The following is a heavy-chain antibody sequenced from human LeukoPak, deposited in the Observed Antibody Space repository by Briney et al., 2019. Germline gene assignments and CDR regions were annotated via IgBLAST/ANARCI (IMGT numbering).Heavy chain of an antibody. Sequence: PGGSLTLSCAASGFTFSYHWMTWVRQAPGEGLEWVANIKNNGAVKNYVDSVKGRLTISRENAKKSLYLQMNSMRAEDTAAYYCAKDSYSTGDLWGQGVLVTVSS. CDR3: AKDSYSTGDL. J-gene: IGHJ5*02. V-gene: IGHV3-7*01. D-gene: IGHD6-13*01. CDR1: GFTFSYHW. CDR2: IKNNGAVK.